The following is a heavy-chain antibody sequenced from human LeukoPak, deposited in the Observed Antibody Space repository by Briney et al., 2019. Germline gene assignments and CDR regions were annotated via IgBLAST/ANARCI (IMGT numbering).Heavy chain of an antibody. Sequence: GGSLRLSCAASGFIFSNYAMNWVRQAPGKGLEWVSGINNGGGGTYYADSVKGRLTISRDNSKNTLYLQINNLRAEDTAVYYCARDAMDYWGQGTLVTVSS. V-gene: IGHV3-23*01. CDR1: GFIFSNYA. CDR3: ARDAMDY. CDR2: INNGGGGT. J-gene: IGHJ4*02.